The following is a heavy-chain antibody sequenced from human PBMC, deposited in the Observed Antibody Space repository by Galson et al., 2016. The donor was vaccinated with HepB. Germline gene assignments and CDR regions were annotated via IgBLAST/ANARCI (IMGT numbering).Heavy chain of an antibody. CDR3: ATAVLGLFDY. V-gene: IGHV1-69*13. Sequence: SVKVSCKASGGSFRDLAINWVRQAPGQGLEWMGGIVPIFDAPNYARKFQGRVTITADPSPSTAYMERDSVTSEDTAVYFCATAVLGLFDYWGQGTLVTVSS. CDR2: IVPIFDAP. CDR1: GGSFRDLA. D-gene: IGHD3-16*01. J-gene: IGHJ4*02.